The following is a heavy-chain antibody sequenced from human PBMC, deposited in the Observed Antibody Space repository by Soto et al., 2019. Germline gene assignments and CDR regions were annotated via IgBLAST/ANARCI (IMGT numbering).Heavy chain of an antibody. CDR3: GRDQNSGTVFDY. D-gene: IGHD6-25*01. CDR1: GGTFSSYA. CDR2: IIPIFGTA. V-gene: IGHV1-69*05. Sequence: SVKVSCKASGGTFSSYAISWVRQAPGQGLEWMGGIIPIFGTANYAQKFQGRVTMTRDTSTSTVYMELSSLRSEDTAVYYCGRDQNSGTVFDYWGQGTLVTVS. J-gene: IGHJ4*02.